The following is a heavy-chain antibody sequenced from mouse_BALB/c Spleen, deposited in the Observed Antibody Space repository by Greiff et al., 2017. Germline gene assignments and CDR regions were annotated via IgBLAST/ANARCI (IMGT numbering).Heavy chain of an antibody. V-gene: IGHV5-4*02. Sequence: DVMLVESGGGLVKPGGSLKLSCAASGFTFSDYYMYWVRQTPEKRLEWVATISDGGSYTYYPDSVKGRFTISRDNAKNNLYLQMSSLKSEDTAMYYCARDGGNYLDYWGQGTTLTVSS. CDR1: GFTFSDYY. CDR2: ISDGGSYT. CDR3: ARDGGNYLDY. J-gene: IGHJ2*01.